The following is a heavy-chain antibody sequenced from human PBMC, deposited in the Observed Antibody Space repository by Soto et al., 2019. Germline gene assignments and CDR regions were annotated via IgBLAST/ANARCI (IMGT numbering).Heavy chain of an antibody. J-gene: IGHJ4*02. CDR3: AGHRGYVPTH. CDR1: GSSISGYY. D-gene: IGHD6-25*01. CDR2: IYYSGST. Sequence: SETLSLTCIVSGSSISGYYWSWIRQPPGKGLEWIGNIYYSGSTNYNPSRKSRVTISVDTSKNQFSLKLNSVTAADTAVYYCAGHRGYVPTHWGQGTLVTVYS. V-gene: IGHV4-59*01.